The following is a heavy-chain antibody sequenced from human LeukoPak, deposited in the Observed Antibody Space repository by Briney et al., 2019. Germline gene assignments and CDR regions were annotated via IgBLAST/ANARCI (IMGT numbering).Heavy chain of an antibody. D-gene: IGHD2-2*01. V-gene: IGHV1-2*02. Sequence: GASVKVSCKASGYTFIGYYIHWVRQAPGQGLEWMGWINPNSGGTNYAQKFQGRVTMTRDTSIITAYMELSRLISDDTAVYHCARAHWSSTNCYQFDYWGQGTLVTVSS. J-gene: IGHJ4*02. CDR2: INPNSGGT. CDR1: GYTFIGYY. CDR3: ARAHWSSTNCYQFDY.